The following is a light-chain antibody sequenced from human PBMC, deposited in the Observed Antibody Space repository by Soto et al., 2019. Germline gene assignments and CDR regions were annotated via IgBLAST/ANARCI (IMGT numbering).Light chain of an antibody. Sequence: QAVLTQPASVSESPGQSTTISCTGTSSDVGNYNYVSWYQQHPGKAPKLMIYHVTSRPSGVSDRFSGSKSGNTASLTISGLQTDDEADYYCSSFTTSATWVFGGGTKLTVL. CDR2: HVT. CDR3: SSFTTSATWV. CDR1: SSDVGNYNY. V-gene: IGLV2-14*03. J-gene: IGLJ3*02.